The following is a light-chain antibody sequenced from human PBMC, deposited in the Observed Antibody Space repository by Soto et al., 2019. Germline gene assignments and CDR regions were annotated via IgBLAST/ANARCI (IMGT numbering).Light chain of an antibody. V-gene: IGKV3-20*01. Sequence: EIGLTQSPGTLSLSPGERATLSCRASQSLSGSYLAWYQQKPGQAPRLLIYGASSRATGTPDNVSGSGSGTNFTLTISRLEPEDFAVYYCQQYGSSPLTFGGGTKVLIK. CDR1: QSLSGSY. CDR2: GAS. CDR3: QQYGSSPLT. J-gene: IGKJ4*01.